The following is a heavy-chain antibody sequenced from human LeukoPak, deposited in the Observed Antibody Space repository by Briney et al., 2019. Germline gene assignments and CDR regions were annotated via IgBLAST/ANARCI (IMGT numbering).Heavy chain of an antibody. CDR3: ARELVRGVIGAFDI. D-gene: IGHD3-10*01. V-gene: IGHV4-59*01. Sequence: PSETLSLTCTVSGGSIREYYLSWVRQAPGKGREGIGYIYDSGSTNYTPSLNRRVTISVDPSKNHFSLQLSSVTAADTAVYYCARELVRGVIGAFDIWGQGTMVTVSS. CDR2: IYDSGST. J-gene: IGHJ3*02. CDR1: GGSIREYY.